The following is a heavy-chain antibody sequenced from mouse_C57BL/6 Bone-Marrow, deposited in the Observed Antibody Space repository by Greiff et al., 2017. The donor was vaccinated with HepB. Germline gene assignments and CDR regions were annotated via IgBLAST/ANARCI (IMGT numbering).Heavy chain of an antibody. CDR1: GYTFTSYW. Sequence: VQLQQPGAELVMPGASVKLSCKASGYTFTSYWMHWVKQRPGKGLEWIGRIYPGDGDTNYNGKFKGKATLTADKSSSTAYMQLSSLTSEDSAVYFCANLWLLYYYAMDYWGQGTSVTVSS. V-gene: IGHV1-82*01. CDR2: IYPGDGDT. CDR3: ANLWLLYYYAMDY. D-gene: IGHD2-12*01. J-gene: IGHJ4*01.